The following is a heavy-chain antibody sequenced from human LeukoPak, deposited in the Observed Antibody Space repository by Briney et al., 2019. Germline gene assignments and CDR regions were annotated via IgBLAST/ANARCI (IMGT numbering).Heavy chain of an antibody. J-gene: IGHJ3*02. Sequence: EGSLRLSCAASGFTFSNAWMNWVRQAPGKGLEWVGRIKSKTDGGTTDYAAPVKGRFTISRDDSKNTLYLQMNSLKTEDTAVYYCTTSPVGLDYYDSSGPRWDAFDIWGQGTMVTVSS. D-gene: IGHD3-22*01. V-gene: IGHV3-15*07. CDR3: TTSPVGLDYYDSSGPRWDAFDI. CDR1: GFTFSNAW. CDR2: IKSKTDGGTT.